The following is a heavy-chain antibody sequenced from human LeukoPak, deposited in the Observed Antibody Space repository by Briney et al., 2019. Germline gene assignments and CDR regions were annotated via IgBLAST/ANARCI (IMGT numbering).Heavy chain of an antibody. CDR2: IYYSGST. J-gene: IGHJ4*02. V-gene: IGHV4-30-4*01. D-gene: IGHD3-22*01. Sequence: SETLSLTCTVSGGSISSGGYYWSWIRQPPGKGLEWIGYIYYSGSTYYNPSLKSRVTISVDTSKNQFSLKLSSVTAADTAVYYCARQQNCYDSSGNPCIDYWGQGTLVTVSS. CDR3: ARQQNCYDSSGNPCIDY. CDR1: GGSISSGGYY.